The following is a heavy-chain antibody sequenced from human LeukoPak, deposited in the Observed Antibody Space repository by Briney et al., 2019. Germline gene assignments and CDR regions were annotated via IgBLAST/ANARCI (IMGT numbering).Heavy chain of an antibody. CDR1: GFTFNSYA. CDR2: ISGSGGST. J-gene: IGHJ1*01. V-gene: IGHV3-23*01. Sequence: GGSLRLSCAASGFTFNSYAMSWVRQAPGKGLEWVSAISGSGGSTYYADSVKGRFTISRDNSKNTLYLQMNSLRAEDTAVYYCAKDIVGVVAEYFQHWGQGTLVTVSS. CDR3: AKDIVGVVAEYFQH. D-gene: IGHD1-26*01.